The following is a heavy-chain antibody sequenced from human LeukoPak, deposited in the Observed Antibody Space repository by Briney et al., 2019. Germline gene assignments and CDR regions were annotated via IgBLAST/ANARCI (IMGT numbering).Heavy chain of an antibody. V-gene: IGHV3-13*01. J-gene: IGHJ6*03. CDR1: GFTFGSFD. Sequence: PGGSLRLSCAASGFTFGSFDMHWVHQPTGQGLEWVSTIGTASDTYYPGSVEGRFTLSRDNAKNSLYLQMNSLTAGDTAVYYCARGPPRGKYYYMDVWGKGTTVTVSS. D-gene: IGHD1-1*01. CDR2: IGTASDT. CDR3: ARGPPRGKYYYMDV.